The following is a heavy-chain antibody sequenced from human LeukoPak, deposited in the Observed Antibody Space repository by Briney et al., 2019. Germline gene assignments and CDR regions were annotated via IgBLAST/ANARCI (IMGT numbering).Heavy chain of an antibody. Sequence: GGSLRLSCAASGFTLSNYSINWVRQAPGKGLEWISYISSSSVTIYYADSVKGRFTISRDNAKNSLYLQMNSLRAEDTAVYYCARSVVAGGDYWGQGTLVTVSS. J-gene: IGHJ4*02. CDR1: GFTLSNYS. CDR2: ISSSSVTI. D-gene: IGHD6-19*01. V-gene: IGHV3-48*04. CDR3: ARSVVAGGDY.